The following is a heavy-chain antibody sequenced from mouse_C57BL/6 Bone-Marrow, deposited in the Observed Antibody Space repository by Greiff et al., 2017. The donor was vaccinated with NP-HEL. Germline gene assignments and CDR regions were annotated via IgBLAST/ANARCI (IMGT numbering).Heavy chain of an antibody. CDR2: ISYDGSN. CDR1: GYSITSGYY. V-gene: IGHV3-6*01. D-gene: IGHD2-4*01. J-gene: IGHJ3*01. CDR3: ARDGYDSLAY. Sequence: EVKLQESGPGLVKPSQSLSLTCSVTGYSITSGYYWNWIRQFPGNKLEWMGYISYDGSNNYNPSLKNRISITRDTSKNQFFLKLNSVTTEDTATYYCARDGYDSLAYWGQGTLVTVSA.